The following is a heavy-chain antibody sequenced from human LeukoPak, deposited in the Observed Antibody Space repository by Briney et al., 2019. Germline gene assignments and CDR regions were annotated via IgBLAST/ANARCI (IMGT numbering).Heavy chain of an antibody. CDR3: ARDYKADY. CDR1: GSTLSSSW. Sequence: GGSLRLSCAASGSTLSSSWMHWVRQVPGKGLEWVSAMSASGDETKYADSVKGRFTISRDNSKNTLFLQTNRLRGDDTALYYCARDYKADYWGQGTLVTVSS. CDR2: MSASGDET. V-gene: IGHV3-23*01. D-gene: IGHD1-1*01. J-gene: IGHJ4*02.